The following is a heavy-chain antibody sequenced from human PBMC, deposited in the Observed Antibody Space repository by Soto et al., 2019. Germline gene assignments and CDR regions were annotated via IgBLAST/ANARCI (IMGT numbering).Heavy chain of an antibody. Sequence: QITLKESGPTLVKVTQTVTLTCTFSGFSLSSTGVGVGWIRQPPGKALEGLALINWNDDKRYNPSLKSRLTITKDTSKNQVVLTMTNMDPVDTAAYYCARSGLNSGFFYYDYWGQGTLVTVSS. CDR2: INWNDDK. CDR1: GFSLSSTGVG. CDR3: ARSGLNSGFFYYDY. D-gene: IGHD3-22*01. V-gene: IGHV2-5*01. J-gene: IGHJ4*02.